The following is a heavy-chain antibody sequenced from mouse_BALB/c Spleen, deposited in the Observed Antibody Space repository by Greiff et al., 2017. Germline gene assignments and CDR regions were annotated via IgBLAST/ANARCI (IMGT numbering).Heavy chain of an antibody. D-gene: IGHD3-3*01. CDR2: IYPGDGDT. V-gene: IGHV1-87*01. Sequence: QVQLQQSGAELARPGASVKLSCKASGYTFTSYWMQWVKQRPGQGLEWIGAIYPGDGDTRYTQKFKGKATLTADKSSSTAYMQLSSLASEDSAVYYCARDGGDTDRAMDYWGPGTSVTVSS. J-gene: IGHJ4*01. CDR3: ARDGGDTDRAMDY. CDR1: GYTFTSYW.